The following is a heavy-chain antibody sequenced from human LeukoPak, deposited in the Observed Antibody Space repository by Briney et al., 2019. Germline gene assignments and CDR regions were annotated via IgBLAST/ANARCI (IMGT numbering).Heavy chain of an antibody. Sequence: GGSLRPSCAASGLTFSSYAMNWVRQAPGKGLEWVSAINGRGDNTYYADSVKGRFTISRDNSKSTLFLQMNSLRAEDTAIYYCAKDRVSPGFNLFDPWGQGTLVTVSS. D-gene: IGHD2/OR15-2a*01. V-gene: IGHV3-23*01. CDR2: INGRGDNT. J-gene: IGHJ5*02. CDR1: GLTFSSYA. CDR3: AKDRVSPGFNLFDP.